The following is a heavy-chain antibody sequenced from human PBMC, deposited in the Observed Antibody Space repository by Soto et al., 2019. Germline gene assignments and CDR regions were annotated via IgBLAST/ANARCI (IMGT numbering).Heavy chain of an antibody. CDR3: AGTTSQHWISTDV. CDR1: GDSVSGNSAA. CDR2: TYYRSRWYN. D-gene: IGHD2-2*03. V-gene: IGHV6-1*01. Sequence: SQTLSLTCAISGDSVSGNSAAWNWIRLSPSRGLEWLARTYYRSRWYNDYAVSVRSRITVNADTSKNQFSLQLTSVTPEDTAIYYCAGTTSQHWISTDVWGRGTTVTVSS. J-gene: IGHJ6*03.